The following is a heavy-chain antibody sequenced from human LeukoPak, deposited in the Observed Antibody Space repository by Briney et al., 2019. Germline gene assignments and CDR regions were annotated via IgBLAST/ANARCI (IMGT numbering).Heavy chain of an antibody. Sequence: ESLNISCNGSGYNFLNYWIGWVRQMRGRGLEWMGIIQPGETDTRYSPSFQGQVNFSVYKSIGTAYLHWRSLKASHTAMYYCARRKRESNQWRWLASWGEGTQVTVSS. D-gene: IGHD2-8*01. J-gene: IGHJ5*01. CDR3: ARRKRESNQWRWLAS. CDR2: IQPGETDT. CDR1: GYNFLNYW. V-gene: IGHV5-51*01.